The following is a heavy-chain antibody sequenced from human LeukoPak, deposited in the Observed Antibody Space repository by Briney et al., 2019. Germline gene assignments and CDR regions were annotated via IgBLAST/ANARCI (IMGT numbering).Heavy chain of an antibody. Sequence: GESLRLSCAVYGFIVSSDYMSWVRQAPGKGLEWVSTIYSGGSTYYADSVKGRFTISRDNSKNTLYLQMNSLRAEDTAVYYCARHDWFDPWGRGTLVTVSS. V-gene: IGHV3-53*01. CDR1: GFIVSSDY. CDR3: ARHDWFDP. CDR2: IYSGGST. J-gene: IGHJ5*02.